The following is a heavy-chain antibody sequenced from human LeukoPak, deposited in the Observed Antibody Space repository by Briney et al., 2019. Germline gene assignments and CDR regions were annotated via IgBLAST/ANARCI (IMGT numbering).Heavy chain of an antibody. CDR1: GGSISSYS. V-gene: IGHV4-59*12. CDR3: ARDRPYYGSGSYYNGDY. Sequence: KSSETLSLTCTVSGGSISSYSWNWIRQSPGKGLEWIGYINHSGNTKYNPSLKSRVAISVDTSKNQFSLKLSSVTAADTAVYYCARDRPYYGSGSYYNGDYWGQGTLVTVSS. D-gene: IGHD3-10*01. CDR2: INHSGNT. J-gene: IGHJ4*02.